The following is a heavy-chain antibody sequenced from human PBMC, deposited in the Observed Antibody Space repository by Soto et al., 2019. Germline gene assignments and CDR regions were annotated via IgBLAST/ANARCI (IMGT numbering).Heavy chain of an antibody. CDR1: GGSISSGDYY. J-gene: IGHJ4*02. D-gene: IGHD3-3*01. CDR3: ARILPSFGVVTNTFDY. CDR2: IYYSGST. V-gene: IGHV4-30-4*01. Sequence: SETLSLTCTVSGGSISSGDYYWSWIRQPPGKGLEWIGYIYYSGSTYYNPSLKSRVTISVDTSKNQFSLKLSSVTAADTAVYYCARILPSFGVVTNTFDYWGQGTLVTVSS.